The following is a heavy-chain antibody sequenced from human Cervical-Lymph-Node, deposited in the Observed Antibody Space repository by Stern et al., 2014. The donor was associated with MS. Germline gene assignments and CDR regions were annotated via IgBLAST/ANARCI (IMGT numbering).Heavy chain of an antibody. CDR2: INPNSGGT. D-gene: IGHD3-22*01. J-gene: IGHJ4*02. CDR1: GYTFTGYY. Sequence: VHLVESGAEVKKPGASVKVSCKASGYTFTGYYMHWVRQAPGQGLEWMGRINPNSGGTNYAQKFQGRVTMTRDTSISTAYMELSRLRSDDTAVYYCARGVAYYDSSGTRGGWGQGTLVTVSS. V-gene: IGHV1-2*06. CDR3: ARGVAYYDSSGTRGG.